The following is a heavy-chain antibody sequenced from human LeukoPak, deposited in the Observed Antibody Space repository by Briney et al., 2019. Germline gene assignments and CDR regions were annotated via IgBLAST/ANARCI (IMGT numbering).Heavy chain of an antibody. CDR2: ISSGSSTI. Sequence: TGVSLRLSCAASGFTFSSYAMSWVRQAPGKGLEWVSYISSGSSTIYYADPVKGRFTISRDNAKNSLYLQMNSLRDEDTAVYYCARDRWELSAFDIWGQGTMVTVSS. CDR1: GFTFSSYA. J-gene: IGHJ3*02. CDR3: ARDRWELSAFDI. V-gene: IGHV3-48*02. D-gene: IGHD1-26*01.